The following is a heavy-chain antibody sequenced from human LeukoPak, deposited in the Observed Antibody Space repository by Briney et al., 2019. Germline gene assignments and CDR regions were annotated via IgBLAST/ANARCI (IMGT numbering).Heavy chain of an antibody. V-gene: IGHV4-59*01. CDR2: IYYSGST. D-gene: IGHD6-13*01. CDR1: GGSISSYY. J-gene: IGHJ6*02. CDR3: AREIGAAAGYYYYGMDV. Sequence: SETLSLTCTVSGGSISSYYWSWIRQPPGKGPEWIGYIYYSGSTNYNPSLKSRVTISVDTSKNQFSLKLSSVTAADTAVYYCAREIGAAAGYYYYGMDVWGQGTTVTVSS.